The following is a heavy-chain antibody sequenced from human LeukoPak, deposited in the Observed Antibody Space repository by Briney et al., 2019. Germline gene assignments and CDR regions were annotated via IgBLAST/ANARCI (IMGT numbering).Heavy chain of an antibody. D-gene: IGHD3-10*01. CDR3: ARDHGMVRGVIITYYYYYMDV. CDR1: GYTFTGYY. CDR2: ISAYNGNT. Sequence: ASVKVSCKASGYTFTGYYTHWVRQAPGQGLEWMGWISAYNGNTNYAQKLQGGVTMTTDTSTSTAYMELRSLRSDDTAVYYCARDHGMVRGVIITYYYYYMDVWGKGTTVTISS. V-gene: IGHV1-18*04. J-gene: IGHJ6*03.